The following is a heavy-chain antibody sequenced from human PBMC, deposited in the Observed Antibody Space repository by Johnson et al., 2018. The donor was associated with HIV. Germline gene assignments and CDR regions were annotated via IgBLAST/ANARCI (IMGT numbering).Heavy chain of an antibody. CDR1: GFTFDDYA. Sequence: MQLVESGGGVVRPGGSLRLSCAASGFTFDDYAMSWVRQAPGKGLEWVSVIYSGGSTYYADSVKGRFTISRDNSKNSLYLQMNTLRAEDTALYYCARDSGSSWTSHAFDIWGQGTMVTVSS. V-gene: IGHV3-20*04. CDR2: IYSGGST. J-gene: IGHJ3*02. CDR3: ARDSGSSWTSHAFDI. D-gene: IGHD6-13*01.